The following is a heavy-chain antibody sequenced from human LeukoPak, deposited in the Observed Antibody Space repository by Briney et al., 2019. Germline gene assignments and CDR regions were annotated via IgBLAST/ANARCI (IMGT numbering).Heavy chain of an antibody. V-gene: IGHV3-23*01. J-gene: IGHJ4*02. D-gene: IGHD2-2*01. Sequence: PGGSLRLSCAASGFTFSSYSMNWVRQAPGKGLEWVSAISGSGGSTYYADSVKGRFTISRDNSKNTLYLQMNSLRAEDTAVYYCAKRGVGYCSSTSCSYFDYWGQGTLVTVSS. CDR2: ISGSGGST. CDR3: AKRGVGYCSSTSCSYFDY. CDR1: GFTFSSYS.